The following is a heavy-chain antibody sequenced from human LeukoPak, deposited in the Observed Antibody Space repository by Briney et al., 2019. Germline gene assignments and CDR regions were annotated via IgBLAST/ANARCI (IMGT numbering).Heavy chain of an antibody. V-gene: IGHV3-23*01. CDR2: ISWSGGST. CDR1: GFTFSSYG. CDR3: AKAYSSGWYSDY. J-gene: IGHJ4*02. D-gene: IGHD6-19*01. Sequence: PGGSLRLSCAASGFTFSSYGMSWVRQAPGKGLEWVSAISWSGGSTYYADSVKGRFTISRDNSKNTLYLQMNSLRAEDTAVYYCAKAYSSGWYSDYWGQGTLVTVSS.